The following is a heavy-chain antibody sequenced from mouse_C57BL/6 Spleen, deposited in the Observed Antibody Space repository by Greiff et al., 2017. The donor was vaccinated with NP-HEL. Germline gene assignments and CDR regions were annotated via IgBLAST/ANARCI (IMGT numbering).Heavy chain of an antibody. CDR1: GYAFSSYW. Sequence: QVQLQQSGAELVKPGASVKISCKASGYAFSSYWMNWVKQRPGKGLEWIGQIYPGDGDTNYNGKFKGKATLTADKSSSTAYMQLSSLTSEDSAVYFCARLPIYYYGSSVGAMDYWGQGTSVTVSS. D-gene: IGHD1-1*01. CDR3: ARLPIYYYGSSVGAMDY. V-gene: IGHV1-80*01. J-gene: IGHJ4*01. CDR2: IYPGDGDT.